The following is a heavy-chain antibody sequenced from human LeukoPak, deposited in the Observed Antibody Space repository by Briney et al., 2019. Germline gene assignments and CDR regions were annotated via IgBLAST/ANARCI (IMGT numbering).Heavy chain of an antibody. CDR1: GFTFSSYA. Sequence: GGSLILSCAASGFTFSSYAMSRVRQAPGKGLEWVSAISGSGVSTYYADSVKGRFTISRDNSKNTLYLQMNSLRAEDTAVYYCAKEGLALDIVVVPADCWSQGTLVTVPS. CDR3: AKEGLALDIVVVPADC. V-gene: IGHV3-23*01. CDR2: ISGSGVST. J-gene: IGHJ4*02. D-gene: IGHD2-2*03.